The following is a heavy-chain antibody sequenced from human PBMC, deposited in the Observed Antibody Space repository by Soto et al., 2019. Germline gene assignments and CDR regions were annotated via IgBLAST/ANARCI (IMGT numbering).Heavy chain of an antibody. V-gene: IGHV3-33*01. CDR3: ARDDEYSGNGMDV. D-gene: IGHD3-10*01. CDR1: GFTFSNYG. Sequence: QVQLVESGGGVVQPGRSLRLSCAASGFTFSNYGMHWFRQAPGKGLEWVAVILNDGSNRYHADSVKDRFTISRDNSKNTLYLQMNSLRAEDTAVYYCARDDEYSGNGMDVRGQGTTVSVS. J-gene: IGHJ6*02. CDR2: ILNDGSNR.